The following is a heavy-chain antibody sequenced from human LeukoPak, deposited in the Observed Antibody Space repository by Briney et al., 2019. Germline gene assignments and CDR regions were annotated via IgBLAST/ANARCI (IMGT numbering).Heavy chain of an antibody. D-gene: IGHD3-9*01. CDR2: INPNSGGT. CDR1: GYTFTGYY. Sequence: GASVKVSCKASGYTFTGYYMHWVRQAPGQGLEWMGWINPNSGGTNYAQKFQGRVTMTRDTSISTAYMELSRLRSDDTAVYYCARDRGYDILTGNPNWFDPWGQGTLVTVSS. V-gene: IGHV1-2*02. CDR3: ARDRGYDILTGNPNWFDP. J-gene: IGHJ5*02.